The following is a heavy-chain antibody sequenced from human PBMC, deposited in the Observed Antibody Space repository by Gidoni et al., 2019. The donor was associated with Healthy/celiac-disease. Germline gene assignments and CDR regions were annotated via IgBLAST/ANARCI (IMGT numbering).Heavy chain of an antibody. CDR3: ARTLGYNWFDP. CDR2: ISSSSSYI. CDR1: GFTFSSYS. D-gene: IGHD1-26*01. V-gene: IGHV3-21*01. J-gene: IGHJ5*02. Sequence: EVQLVESVGGLVKPGGSLRLSCAASGFTFSSYSRNWVLQAPGKGLKWVSSISSSSSYIYYADSVKGGFTISRDNAKNSLYLQMNSLRAEDTAVYYCARTLGYNWFDPWGQGTLVTVSS.